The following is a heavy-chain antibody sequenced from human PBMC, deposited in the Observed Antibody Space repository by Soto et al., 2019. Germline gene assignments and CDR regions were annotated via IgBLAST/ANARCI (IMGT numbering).Heavy chain of an antibody. Sequence: PSETLSLTCTFSGGSISSYYWSWIRQPPGKGLEWIGYIYYSGSTNYNPSLKSRVTISVDTSKNQFSLKLSSVTAADTAVYYCARGTTSPYYYMDVWGKGTTVTVSS. CDR2: IYYSGST. CDR1: GGSISSYY. J-gene: IGHJ6*03. CDR3: ARGTTSPYYYMDV. V-gene: IGHV4-59*01. D-gene: IGHD2-2*01.